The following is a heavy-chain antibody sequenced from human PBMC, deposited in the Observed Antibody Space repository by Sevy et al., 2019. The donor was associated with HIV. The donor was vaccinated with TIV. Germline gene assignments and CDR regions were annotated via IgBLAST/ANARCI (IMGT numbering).Heavy chain of an antibody. Sequence: SETLSLTCTVSGGSINRSSYYWGWIRQPPGKGLEWIASIHSGGKAYYNPSLKSRVTVSVDTSKNQVSLKRTSVTAADTAVYYCARQGGSCKSGPCYTFFDFWGQGTLVTVSS. CDR3: ARQGGSCKSGPCYTFFDF. D-gene: IGHD2-8*02. CDR2: IHSGGKA. J-gene: IGHJ4*02. CDR1: GGSINRSSYY. V-gene: IGHV4-39*01.